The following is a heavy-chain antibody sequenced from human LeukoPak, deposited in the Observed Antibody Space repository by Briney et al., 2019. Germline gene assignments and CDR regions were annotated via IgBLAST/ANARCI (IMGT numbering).Heavy chain of an antibody. CDR2: INPKSGGT. Sequence: GASVTVSCKASGYTFTGYFLHWVRQASGQGLEWMGWINPKSGGTNYAQNFQGRVTMTRDTSISTAYMELSSLRFDDTAIYFCAKIPRAGGTSFDYWGQGTQVTVSS. J-gene: IGHJ4*02. D-gene: IGHD1-26*01. V-gene: IGHV1-2*02. CDR1: GYTFTGYF. CDR3: AKIPRAGGTSFDY.